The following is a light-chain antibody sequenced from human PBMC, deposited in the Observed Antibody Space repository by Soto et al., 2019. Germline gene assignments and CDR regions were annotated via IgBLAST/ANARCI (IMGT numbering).Light chain of an antibody. CDR3: QQYYTSSWT. CDR1: QSISTW. Sequence: DIQMTQSPSTLSASVGDRVTITCRASQSISTWLAWYQQKPGKAPQVLIYQASSLQSGVPSRFSGSGSGTDFTLTISSLQPDDFATYYCQQYYTSSWTFGQGTKVEI. J-gene: IGKJ1*01. V-gene: IGKV1-5*03. CDR2: QAS.